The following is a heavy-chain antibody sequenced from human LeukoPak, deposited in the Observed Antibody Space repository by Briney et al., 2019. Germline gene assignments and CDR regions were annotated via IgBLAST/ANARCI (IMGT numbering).Heavy chain of an antibody. V-gene: IGHV3-21*01. Sequence: KSGGSLRLSCAASGFTFSSYSMNWVRQAPGKGLEWVSSISSSSSYIYYADSVKGRFTISRDNAKNSLYLQMNSLRAEDTAVYYCARDEYLLLTGYPYYFDYWGQGTLVTVSS. CDR2: ISSSSSYI. J-gene: IGHJ4*02. CDR3: ARDEYLLLTGYPYYFDY. D-gene: IGHD3-9*01. CDR1: GFTFSSYS.